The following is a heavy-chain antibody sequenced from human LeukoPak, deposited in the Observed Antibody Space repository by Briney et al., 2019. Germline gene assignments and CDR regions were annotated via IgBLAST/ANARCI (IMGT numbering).Heavy chain of an antibody. J-gene: IGHJ4*02. CDR3: AKPRVHDRFEFDY. CDR1: GFTFSSYA. Sequence: PGGSLRLSCAASGFTFSSYAMNWVRQAPGKGLEWVSSISETGGSTYYADSVKGRFAISRDNSENTLYLQMNSLRAADTAVYYCAKPRVHDRFEFDYWGQGTLVTVSS. V-gene: IGHV3-23*01. CDR2: ISETGGST. D-gene: IGHD1-1*01.